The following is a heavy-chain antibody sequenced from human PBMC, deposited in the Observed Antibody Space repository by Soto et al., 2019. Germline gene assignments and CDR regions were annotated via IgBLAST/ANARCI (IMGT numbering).Heavy chain of an antibody. J-gene: IGHJ4*02. Sequence: EVQLVESGGGLVKPGGSLRLSCAASGFTVSSNYMSWVRQAPGKGLEWVSVINSGGSTYNADSVKGRFTISRDNSKNTLYLQMNSLRAEDTAVYYCARDQVDTALDYWGQGTLVTVSS. CDR2: INSGGST. CDR1: GFTVSSNY. V-gene: IGHV3-66*01. D-gene: IGHD5-18*01. CDR3: ARDQVDTALDY.